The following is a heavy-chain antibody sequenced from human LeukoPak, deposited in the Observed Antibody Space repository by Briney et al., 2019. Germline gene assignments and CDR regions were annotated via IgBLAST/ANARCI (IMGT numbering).Heavy chain of an antibody. J-gene: IGHJ4*02. CDR1: GFTFSSDS. V-gene: IGHV3-48*01. Sequence: GGSLRLSSAASGFTFSSDSMNWVRQGPGKGLEWVSFISGSSGVIYDADSVKGRFTISRDNAKNSLYLQMNSLRAEDTAVYYCAKEMAYAPWVIDYWGQRTLVTVSS. CDR3: AKEMAYAPWVIDY. D-gene: IGHD2-8*01. CDR2: ISGSSGVI.